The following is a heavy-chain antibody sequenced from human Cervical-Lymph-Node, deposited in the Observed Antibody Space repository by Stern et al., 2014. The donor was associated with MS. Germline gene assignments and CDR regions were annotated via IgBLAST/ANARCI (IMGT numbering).Heavy chain of an antibody. CDR2: IYHSGGT. CDR1: GGSVSSSNW. CDR3: AGRRLVTMVRGVMTMGFGP. D-gene: IGHD3-10*01. Sequence: QVQLQESGPGVVKPSGTLSLTCAVSGGSVSSSNWWSWVRKPPGKGLEWIGEIYHSGGTNFNPSLKSRVTISLDTSKNQFSLNLSSVTAADTAVYYCAGRRLVTMVRGVMTMGFGPWGQGTLVTVSS. J-gene: IGHJ5*02. V-gene: IGHV4-4*02.